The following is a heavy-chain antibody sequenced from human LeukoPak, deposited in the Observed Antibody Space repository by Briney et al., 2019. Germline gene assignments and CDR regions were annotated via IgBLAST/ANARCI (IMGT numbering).Heavy chain of an antibody. D-gene: IGHD3-9*01. Sequence: PGGSLRLSCAASGFTFSACPMHWVRQARGKGLEWLAIISYDGSSKFYADSVKGRFTISRDNSKNTVYLQVNNLRDADTAVYYCARGSDDWFPFPFDFWGQGTPVTVSS. J-gene: IGHJ4*02. CDR1: GFTFSACP. CDR2: ISYDGSSK. CDR3: ARGSDDWFPFPFDF. V-gene: IGHV3-30*03.